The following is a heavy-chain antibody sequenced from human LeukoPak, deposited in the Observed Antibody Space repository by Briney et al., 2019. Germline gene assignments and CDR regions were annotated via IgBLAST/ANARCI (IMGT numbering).Heavy chain of an antibody. V-gene: IGHV4-34*01. Sequence: PSETLSLTCAVHGGSFSGYYWSWIRQPPGKGLEWIGEINHSGSTNYNPSLKSRVTISVDTSKNQFSLKLSSVTAADTAVYYCARQKGWFDPWGQGTLVTVSS. CDR3: ARQKGWFDP. CDR1: GGSFSGYY. J-gene: IGHJ5*02. CDR2: INHSGST.